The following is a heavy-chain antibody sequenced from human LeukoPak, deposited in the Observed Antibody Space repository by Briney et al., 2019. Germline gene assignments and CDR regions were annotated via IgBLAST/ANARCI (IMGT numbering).Heavy chain of an antibody. CDR2: INPNGGGT. Sequence: ASVKVSCKASGHTFNGYYMHWVRQAPGQGLEWMGWINPNGGGTNYAKKFQGRVTMTRDTSISTAYMELSSLRSDDTAVYYCATARDRNSVYSSLDYWGQGTLVTVSS. CDR3: ATARDRNSVYSSLDY. D-gene: IGHD5/OR15-5a*01. J-gene: IGHJ4*02. V-gene: IGHV1-2*02. CDR1: GHTFNGYY.